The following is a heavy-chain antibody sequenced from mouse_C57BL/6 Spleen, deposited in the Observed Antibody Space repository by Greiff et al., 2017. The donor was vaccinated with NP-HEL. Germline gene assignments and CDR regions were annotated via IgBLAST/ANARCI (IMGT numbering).Heavy chain of an antibody. Sequence: DVQLVESGGGLVKPGGSLKLSCAASGFTFSSYAMSWVRQTPEKRLEWVATISDGGSYTYYPDNVKGRFTISRDNAKNNLYLQMSHLKSEDTAMYYCARLVTTVKAWFAYWGQGTLVTVSA. V-gene: IGHV5-4*01. CDR3: ARLVTTVKAWFAY. CDR1: GFTFSSYA. D-gene: IGHD1-1*01. CDR2: ISDGGSYT. J-gene: IGHJ3*01.